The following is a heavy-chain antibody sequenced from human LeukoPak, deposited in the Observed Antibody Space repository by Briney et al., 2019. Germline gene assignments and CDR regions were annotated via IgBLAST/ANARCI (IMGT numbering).Heavy chain of an antibody. D-gene: IGHD3-10*01. CDR2: IYPGDSGT. CDR3: ARHFATAGDYFDY. CDR1: GYSFTSYW. Sequence: GESLKISCKGSGYSFTSYWIGWVRQMPGKGLEWMGIIYPGDSGTRYSPSFQGQVTISADKSVSTAYLQWSSLKASDTAMYYCARHFATAGDYFDYWGQGTLVTVSS. J-gene: IGHJ4*02. V-gene: IGHV5-51*01.